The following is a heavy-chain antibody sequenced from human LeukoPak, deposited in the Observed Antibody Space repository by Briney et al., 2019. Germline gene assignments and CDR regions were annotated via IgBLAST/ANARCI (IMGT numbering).Heavy chain of an antibody. CDR1: GGSISSYY. CDR2: IYYSGST. V-gene: IGHV4-59*01. CDR3: ARGGSGWTGYFDY. Sequence: PSETLSLTCTVSGGSISSYYWSWIRQPPGKGLGWIGYIYYSGSTNYNPSLKSRVTISVDTSKNQFSLKLSSVTAADTAVYYCARGGSGWTGYFDYWGQGTLVTVSS. J-gene: IGHJ4*02. D-gene: IGHD6-19*01.